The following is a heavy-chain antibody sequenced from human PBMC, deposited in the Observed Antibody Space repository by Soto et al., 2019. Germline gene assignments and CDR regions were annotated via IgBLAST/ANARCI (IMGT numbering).Heavy chain of an antibody. CDR3: ARLEYSSSWLPPRIYYLDY. CDR2: IYYSGST. Sequence: SETLPLTCTVSGVSISSHYWSWIRQTRGKGLEWIGYIYYSGSTNYNTSLKRRITISIDTPKKQFSRKLSSVTAADTAVYYCARLEYSSSWLPPRIYYLDYWGQGTLVPVSS. CDR1: GVSISSHY. J-gene: IGHJ4*02. V-gene: IGHV4-59*08. D-gene: IGHD6-13*01.